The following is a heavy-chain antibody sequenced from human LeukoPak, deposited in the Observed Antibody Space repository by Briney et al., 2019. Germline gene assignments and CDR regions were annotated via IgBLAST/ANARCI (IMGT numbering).Heavy chain of an antibody. V-gene: IGHV6-1*01. D-gene: IGHD2-2*02. CDR3: AREVECSSTSCYTSGWFDP. J-gene: IGHJ5*02. Sequence: SQTLSLTCAISGDSVSSNSAAWNWIRQSPSRGLEWLGRTYYRSKWYNDYAASVKSRITINPDTSKNQFSLQLNSVTPEDTAVYYCAREVECSSTSCYTSGWFDPWGQGTLVTVSS. CDR2: TYYRSKWYN. CDR1: GDSVSSNSAA.